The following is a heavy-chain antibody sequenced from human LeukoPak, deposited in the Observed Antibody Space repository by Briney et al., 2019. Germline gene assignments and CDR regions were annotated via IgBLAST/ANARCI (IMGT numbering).Heavy chain of an antibody. J-gene: IGHJ6*02. CDR2: IYTSGST. Sequence: SETLYLTCTVSGGSISSYYWSWIRQPAGKGLEWIGRIYTSGSTNYNPSLKSRVTMSVDTSKNQFSLKLSSVTAADTAVYYCAREAPAAITTGMDVWGQGTAVTVSS. CDR1: GGSISSYY. CDR3: AREAPAAITTGMDV. V-gene: IGHV4-4*07. D-gene: IGHD2-2*01.